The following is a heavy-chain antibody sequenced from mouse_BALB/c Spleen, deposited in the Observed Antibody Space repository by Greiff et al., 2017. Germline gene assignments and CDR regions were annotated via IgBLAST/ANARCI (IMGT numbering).Heavy chain of an antibody. V-gene: IGHV5-4*02. D-gene: IGHD2-14*01. CDR3: AGYCGYGYYAIDY. J-gene: IGHJ4*01. CDR1: GFTFSDYY. Sequence: EVHLVESGGGLVKPGGSLKLSCAASGFTFSDYYMYWVRQTPEKRLEWVATISDGGSYTYYPDSVQGRFIISRDNAKNNLYLQMSSLKSEDTAMYYSAGYCGYGYYAIDYWGQGTSVTVSS. CDR2: ISDGGSYT.